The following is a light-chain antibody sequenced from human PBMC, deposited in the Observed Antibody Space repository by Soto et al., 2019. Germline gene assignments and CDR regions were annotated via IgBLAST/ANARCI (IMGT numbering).Light chain of an antibody. CDR2: EAS. J-gene: IGKJ4*01. CDR1: QDITNY. Sequence: DIQMPQSPSSLSASVGDRVTITCQASQDITNYLNWYQQKPGKAPKLLIYEASSLETGVPSRFSGGGSETHFTFTISSLQPEDFATYYCQQYVNLPLTFGGGTKVEVK. V-gene: IGKV1-33*01. CDR3: QQYVNLPLT.